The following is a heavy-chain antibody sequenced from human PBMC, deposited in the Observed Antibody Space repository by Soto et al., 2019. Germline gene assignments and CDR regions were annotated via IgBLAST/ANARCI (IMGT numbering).Heavy chain of an antibody. J-gene: IGHJ4*02. CDR2: ISAHNGNT. CDR1: GYTFTSYG. CDR3: ARGRDADY. V-gene: IGHV1-18*01. Sequence: QVHLVQSGAEVKKPGASVKVSCKASGYTFTSYGITWVRQAPGQGLEWMGWISAHNGNTDYAQKLQGRVIVTRDTSTSTAYRGLRSLGSDETAVDCCARGRDADYWGQGALVTVSS.